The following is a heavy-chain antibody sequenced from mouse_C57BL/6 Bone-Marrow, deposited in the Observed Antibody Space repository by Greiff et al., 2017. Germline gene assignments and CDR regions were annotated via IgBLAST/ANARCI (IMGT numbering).Heavy chain of an antibody. J-gene: IGHJ3*01. D-gene: IGHD1-1*01. CDR3: ARRAGIYYYGSSPFAY. Sequence: VQLQQSGPELVKPGASVKISCKASGYTFTDYYMNWVKQSHGQSLEWIGDINPNNGGTSYNQKFKGKATLTVDKSSSTAYMELRSLTSEDSAVYYCARRAGIYYYGSSPFAYRGEEALVPVSA. V-gene: IGHV1-26*01. CDR1: GYTFTDYY. CDR2: INPNNGGT.